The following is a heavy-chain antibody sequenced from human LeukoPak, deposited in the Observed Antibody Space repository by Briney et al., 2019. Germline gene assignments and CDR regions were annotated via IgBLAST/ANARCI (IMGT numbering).Heavy chain of an antibody. CDR2: IWYDGSNK. CDR3: AREEYQLLNYGMDV. D-gene: IGHD2-2*01. V-gene: IGHV3-33*01. CDR1: GFTFSSYG. J-gene: IGHJ6*02. Sequence: PGGSLRLSCAASGFTFSSYGMHWVRQAPGKGLEWVAVIWYDGSNKYYADSVKGRFTISRDNSKNTLYLQMSSLRAEETAVYYCAREEYQLLNYGMDVWGQGTTVTVSS.